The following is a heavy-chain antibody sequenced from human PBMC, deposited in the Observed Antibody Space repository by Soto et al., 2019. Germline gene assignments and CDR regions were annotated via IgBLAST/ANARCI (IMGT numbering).Heavy chain of an antibody. CDR3: ARSEDAEPFFDY. D-gene: IGHD2-15*01. J-gene: IGHJ4*02. CDR1: GYPFRAYY. CDR2: INPSDGST. V-gene: IGHV1-46*01. Sequence: ASVKVSCKASGYPFRAYYLNWVRQAPGQGLEWMGVINPSDGSTTYAQRFQGRVTMTSDTSTSTIYMELKSLTSEDTAVYYCARSEDAEPFFDYWGQGTLVTVSS.